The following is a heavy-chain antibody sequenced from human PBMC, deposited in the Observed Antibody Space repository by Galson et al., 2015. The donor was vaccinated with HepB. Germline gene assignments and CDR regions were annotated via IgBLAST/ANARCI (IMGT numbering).Heavy chain of an antibody. CDR2: INPSGGST. CDR3: ARDRNFDRMGTNWFDP. J-gene: IGHJ5*02. CDR1: GYTFTSYY. Sequence: SVKVSCKASGYTFTSYYMHWVRQAPGQGLEWMGIINPSGGSTSYAQKFQGRVTMTRDTSTSTVYVELSSLRSEDTAVYYCARDRNFDRMGTNWFDPWGQGTLVTVSS. D-gene: IGHD3-9*01. V-gene: IGHV1-46*03.